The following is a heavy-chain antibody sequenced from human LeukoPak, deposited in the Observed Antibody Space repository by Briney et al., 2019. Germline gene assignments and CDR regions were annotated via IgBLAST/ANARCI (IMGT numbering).Heavy chain of an antibody. Sequence: ASVKVSCKASGYTFTSYGISWVRQAPGQGLEWMGGIIPIFGTANYAQKFQGRVTITADKSTSTAYMELSSLRSEDTAVYYCTGYSYGQNINFDHWGQGTLVTVSS. D-gene: IGHD5-18*01. CDR3: TGYSYGQNINFDH. J-gene: IGHJ4*02. V-gene: IGHV1-69*06. CDR2: IIPIFGTA. CDR1: GYTFTSYG.